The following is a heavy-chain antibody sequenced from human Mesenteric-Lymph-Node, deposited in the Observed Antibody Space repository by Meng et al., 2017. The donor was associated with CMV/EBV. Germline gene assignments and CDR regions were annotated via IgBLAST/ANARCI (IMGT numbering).Heavy chain of an antibody. CDR2: ISSSGNTI. J-gene: IGHJ6*02. D-gene: IGHD6-13*01. CDR3: AREGGAAAVYYYYNGMDV. CDR1: GFTFSSYE. V-gene: IGHV3-48*03. Sequence: GESLKISCAASGFTFSSYEMNWVRQAPGKGLEWVSYISSSGNTIYYADFVKGRFTITRDNAKNSLYLQMNSLRAEDTAVYYCAREGGAAAVYYYYNGMDVWGQGTTVTVSS.